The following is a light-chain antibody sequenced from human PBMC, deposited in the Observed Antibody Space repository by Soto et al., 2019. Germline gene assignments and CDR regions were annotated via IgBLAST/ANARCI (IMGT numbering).Light chain of an antibody. CDR1: QSVSSN. J-gene: IGKJ1*01. CDR3: QQYNNWPPWT. CDR2: GAS. Sequence: EIVMTQSPATLSVSPWERATLSCRASQSVSSNVAWYQQKPGQAPRLLIYGASTRATGIPARFSGSGSVTEFTLTISSLQSEDFAVYYCQQYNNWPPWTFGQGTKVEI. V-gene: IGKV3-15*01.